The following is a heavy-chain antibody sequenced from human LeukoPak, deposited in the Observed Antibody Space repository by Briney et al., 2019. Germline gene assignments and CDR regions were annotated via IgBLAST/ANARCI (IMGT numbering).Heavy chain of an antibody. CDR2: MSGSGSMV. Sequence: PGGSLRLSCAASGFTFSDYEMTWVRQAPGKRLEWLSFMSGSGSMVFYAESVKGRFTISRDNAKNSLYLQMNSLRAEDTALYFCARLGSTATAGTFDNWGQGTRVTVSS. D-gene: IGHD2-21*02. CDR1: GFTFSDYE. J-gene: IGHJ4*02. V-gene: IGHV3-48*03. CDR3: ARLGSTATAGTFDN.